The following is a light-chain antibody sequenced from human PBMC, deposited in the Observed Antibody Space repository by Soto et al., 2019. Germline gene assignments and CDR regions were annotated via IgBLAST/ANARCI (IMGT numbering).Light chain of an antibody. CDR2: DVN. J-gene: IGLJ1*01. Sequence: QSALTQPRSVSESPGQSVTISCTGTSSDVGNYNYVSWYQQHPGKAPKVMIYDVNKRPSGVPDRFFGSKSGNTASLTISGLQAEDEADYYCCSYAGSYTFVFGTGTKLTVL. V-gene: IGLV2-11*01. CDR1: SSDVGNYNY. CDR3: CSYAGSYTFV.